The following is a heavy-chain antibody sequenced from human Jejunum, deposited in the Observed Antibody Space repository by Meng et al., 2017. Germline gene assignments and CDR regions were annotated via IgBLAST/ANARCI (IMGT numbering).Heavy chain of an antibody. J-gene: IGHJ6*02. CDR3: AKIVGSGYDLVGGMDV. CDR2: ISGSGSST. Sequence: GGSLRLSCAASGFTFSNYAMIWVRQAPGKGLEWVSGISGSGSSTFYAASEKGRFTISRDNSKSTLYLQMNSLRAEDTAVYYCAKIVGSGYDLVGGMDVWGQGTTVTVSS. V-gene: IGHV3-23*01. D-gene: IGHD5-12*01. CDR1: GFTFSNYA.